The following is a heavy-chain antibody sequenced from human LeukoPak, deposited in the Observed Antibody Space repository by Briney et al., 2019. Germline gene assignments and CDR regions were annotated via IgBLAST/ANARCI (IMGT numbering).Heavy chain of an antibody. D-gene: IGHD7-27*01. CDR3: ARKHSNWPFDL. CDR1: GGSISSSSYY. CDR2: IYYSGST. V-gene: IGHV4-39*01. Sequence: PSETLSLTCTVSGGSISSSSYYWGWLRQPPGQGLEWIGSIYYSGSTYYNPSLKSRVTISVDTSKNQFSLKVSPVAAANTAVYYCARKHSNWPFDLWGQGTLVTVSS. J-gene: IGHJ4*01.